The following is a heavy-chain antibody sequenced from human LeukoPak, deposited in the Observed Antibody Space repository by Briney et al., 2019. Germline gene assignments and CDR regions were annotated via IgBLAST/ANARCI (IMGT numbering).Heavy chain of an antibody. Sequence: GSLRLSCAASGFTFSSYAMSWVRQAPGKGLEWVSAISGDGGSTYYADSVKGRFTISRDNSKNTLYLQMNSLKTEDTAVYYCTNRGVDHYGSVSFSYYFDDWGQGTQVTVAS. J-gene: IGHJ4*02. CDR2: ISGDGGST. CDR1: GFTFSSYA. CDR3: TNRGVDHYGSVSFSYYFDD. D-gene: IGHD3-10*01. V-gene: IGHV3-23*01.